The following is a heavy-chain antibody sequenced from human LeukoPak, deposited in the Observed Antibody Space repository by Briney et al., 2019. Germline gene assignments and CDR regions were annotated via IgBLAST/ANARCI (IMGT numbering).Heavy chain of an antibody. V-gene: IGHV4-34*01. D-gene: IGHD3-22*01. Sequence: PSETLSLTCAVYGGSFRGYYWSWIRQPPGKGLEWIGEINHSGSTNYNPSLKSRVTISVDTSKNQFPLKLSSVTAADTAVYYCARNPPRYYDSSGPSRNWGQGTLVTVSS. CDR2: INHSGST. CDR1: GGSFRGYY. CDR3: ARNPPRYYDSSGPSRN. J-gene: IGHJ4*02.